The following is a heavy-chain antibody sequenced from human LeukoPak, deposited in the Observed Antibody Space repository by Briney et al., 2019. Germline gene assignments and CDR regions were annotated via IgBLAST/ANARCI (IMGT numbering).Heavy chain of an antibody. D-gene: IGHD3-10*01. V-gene: IGHV3-49*04. CDR1: GFTFGDDY. CDR2: IRSKAYGGTT. J-gene: IGHJ4*02. Sequence: GGSLRLSCTTSGFTFGDDYMNWVRQAPGKGLEWVGFIRSKAYGGTTEYAASVKGRFTMSRDDSKSIAYLQMISLKTEDTAVYYCTTAPYTSGTSSNWGQGTLVTVSS. CDR3: TTAPYTSGTSSN.